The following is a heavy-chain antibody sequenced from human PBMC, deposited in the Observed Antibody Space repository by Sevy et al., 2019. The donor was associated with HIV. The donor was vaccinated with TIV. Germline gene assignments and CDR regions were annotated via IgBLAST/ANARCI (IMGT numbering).Heavy chain of an antibody. V-gene: IGHV1-2*06. Sequence: ASVKVSCKASGYTFTGYYMHWVRQAPGQGLEWMGRINPNSGGTNYAQRFQGRVTMTRDTSISTAYMELSRLRSDDTAVYYCARGCAAEYSSSLGWFDPWGQGTLVTVSS. CDR3: ARGCAAEYSSSLGWFDP. D-gene: IGHD6-6*01. CDR1: GYTFTGYY. J-gene: IGHJ5*02. CDR2: INPNSGGT.